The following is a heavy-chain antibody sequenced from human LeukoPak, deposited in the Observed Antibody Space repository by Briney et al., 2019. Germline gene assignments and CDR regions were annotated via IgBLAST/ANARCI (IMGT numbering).Heavy chain of an antibody. CDR1: GDSVSSNSAA. V-gene: IGHV6-1*01. Sequence: SQTLSLTCAISGDSVSSNSAAWDWIRQYPSRGLEWLGRTYYRSKWYSDYALFVKSRITINPDTSKNQFSLQLNSVTPEDTAVYYCAREVRGIIITGFDYWGQGTLVTVSS. J-gene: IGHJ4*02. CDR3: AREVRGIIITGFDY. CDR2: TYYRSKWYS. D-gene: IGHD3-10*01.